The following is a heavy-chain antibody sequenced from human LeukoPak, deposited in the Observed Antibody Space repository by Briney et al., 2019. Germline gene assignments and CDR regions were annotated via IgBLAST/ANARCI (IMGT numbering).Heavy chain of an antibody. CDR3: AREDSSGWYGLDY. CDR1: GYTFTSYG. D-gene: IGHD6-19*01. V-gene: IGHV1-2*02. J-gene: IGHJ4*02. CDR2: INPNSGGT. Sequence: ASVKVSCKASGYTFTSYGISWVRQAPGQGLEWMGWINPNSGGTNYAQRFQGRVAMTRDTSISTAYMELSRLRSDDTAVYYCAREDSSGWYGLDYWGQGTLVTVSS.